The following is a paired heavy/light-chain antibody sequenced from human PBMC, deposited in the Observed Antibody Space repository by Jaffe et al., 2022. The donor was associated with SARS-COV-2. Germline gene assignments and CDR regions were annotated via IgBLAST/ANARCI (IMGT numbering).Light chain of an antibody. J-gene: IGKJ4*01. V-gene: IGKV3-20*01. CDR3: QQYGNSPLT. CDR2: GAS. CDR1: QSVSSSY. Sequence: EIVLTQSPGTLSLSPGERATLSCRASQSVSSSYLAWYQQKPGQAPRLLIYGASSRATGIPDRFSGSGSGTDFTLTISRLEPGDFALYYCQQYGNSPLTFGGGTKVEIK.
Heavy chain of an antibody. CDR3: ARLMGVLWAFDI. Sequence: VQLQESGPGLVKPSETLSLNCTVSGGPMSTYYWSWIRQPPGKGLEWIGYVYSSGSTNYNPSLKSRVTISIDTSKKQFSLKLSSVTAADTAVYYCARLMGVLWAFDIWGQGTMVTVSS. V-gene: IGHV4-59*08. CDR2: VYSSGST. J-gene: IGHJ3*02. CDR1: GGPMSTYY. D-gene: IGHD3-16*01.